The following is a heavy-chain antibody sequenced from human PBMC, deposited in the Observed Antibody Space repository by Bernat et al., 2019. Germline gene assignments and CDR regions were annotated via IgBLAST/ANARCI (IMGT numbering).Heavy chain of an antibody. Sequence: EVQLVESGGGLVKPGGSLRLSCAASGFTCSSYSMNWVRQAPGKGLEWVSSISSSSSYIYYADSVKGRFTISRDNAKNSLYLQMNSLRAEDTAVYYCARDGGWYPATPQFDYWGQGTLVTVSS. J-gene: IGHJ4*02. CDR2: ISSSSSYI. V-gene: IGHV3-21*01. CDR1: GFTCSSYS. CDR3: ARDGGWYPATPQFDY. D-gene: IGHD6-19*01.